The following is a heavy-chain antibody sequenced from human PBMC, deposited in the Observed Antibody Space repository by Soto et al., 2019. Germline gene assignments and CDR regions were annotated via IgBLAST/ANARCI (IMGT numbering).Heavy chain of an antibody. J-gene: IGHJ6*02. CDR3: ARLVPAAPYYYYGMGV. V-gene: IGHV5-51*01. CDR1: GYSFTSYW. Sequence: GESLKISCKGSGYSFTSYWIGWVRQMPGKGLEWMGIIYPGDSDTRYSPSFQGQVTISADKSTSTAYLQWSSLKASDTAMYYCARLVPAAPYYYYGMGVWGQGTTVTVSS. D-gene: IGHD2-2*01. CDR2: IYPGDSDT.